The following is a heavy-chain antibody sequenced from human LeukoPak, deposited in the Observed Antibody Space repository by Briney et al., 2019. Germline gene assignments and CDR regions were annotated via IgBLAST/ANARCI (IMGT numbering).Heavy chain of an antibody. CDR2: IYYSGST. CDR3: ARDFLEGSGV. CDR1: GGSISSSSYY. J-gene: IGHJ4*02. Sequence: PSETLSLTCTVSGGSISSSSYYWGWIRQPPGKGLEWIGSIYYSGSTYYNPSLKSRVTISVDTSKNQFSLKLSSVTAADTAVYYCARDFLEGSGVWGQGTLVTVSS. V-gene: IGHV4-39*07. D-gene: IGHD3-10*01.